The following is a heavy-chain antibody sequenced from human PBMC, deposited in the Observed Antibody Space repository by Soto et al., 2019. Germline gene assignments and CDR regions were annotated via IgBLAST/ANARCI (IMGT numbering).Heavy chain of an antibody. CDR3: ARTNSSSWYRWYFDY. V-gene: IGHV1-69*13. J-gene: IGHJ4*02. CDR1: GGTFSSYA. Sequence: SVKVSCKPSGGTFSSYAISWVRQAPGQGLEWMGGIIPIFGTANYAQKFQGRVTITADESTSTAYMQLSSLRSEDTAVYYCARTNSSSWYRWYFDYWGQGTLVTVSS. CDR2: IIPIFGTA. D-gene: IGHD6-13*01.